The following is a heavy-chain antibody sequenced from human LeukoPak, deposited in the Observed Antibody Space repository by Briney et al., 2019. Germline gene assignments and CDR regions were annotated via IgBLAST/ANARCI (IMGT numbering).Heavy chain of an antibody. CDR1: GGSISSGGYS. J-gene: IGHJ4*02. D-gene: IGHD1-26*01. V-gene: IGHV4-30-2*01. CDR2: IYHSGST. Sequence: SQTLSLTCAVSGGSISSGGYSWSWIRQPPGKGLEWIGYIYHSGSTYYNPSLKSRVTISVDRSKNQFSLKLSSVTAADTAVYYCARQISGSYFDYWGQGTLVTVSS. CDR3: ARQISGSYFDY.